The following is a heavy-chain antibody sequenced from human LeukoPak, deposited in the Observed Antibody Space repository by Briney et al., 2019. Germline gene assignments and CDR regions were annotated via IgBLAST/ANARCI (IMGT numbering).Heavy chain of an antibody. CDR3: ARNFDMKGFDP. V-gene: IGHV1-2*02. Sequence: ASVKVSCKASGYTFTGYYMNWVRQAPGQGLEWMGWINSDSGFTKYAQKFQGRVTMTRDTSITTVYTDLTRLTSDDTAVYYCARNFDMKGFDPWGQGTLVTVSS. CDR1: GYTFTGYY. J-gene: IGHJ5*02. D-gene: IGHD3-9*01. CDR2: INSDSGFT.